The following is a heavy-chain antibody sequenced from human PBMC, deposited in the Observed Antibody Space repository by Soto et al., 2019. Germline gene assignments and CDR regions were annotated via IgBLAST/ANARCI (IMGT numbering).Heavy chain of an antibody. Sequence: QVQLQESGPGLAKPSQTVSLTCTVSGASLTSGDYYSTWIRQVPGKDLEWIGYIFHTGTTFYTPSLKSRVLMSIDTSDNYFSLNLNSVTAADTAVYYCARGLGYDSNGRFLAAFDIWGHGTLVTVSA. CDR2: IFHTGTT. V-gene: IGHV4-31*03. J-gene: IGHJ3*02. CDR1: GASLTSGDYY. D-gene: IGHD3-22*01. CDR3: ARGLGYDSNGRFLAAFDI.